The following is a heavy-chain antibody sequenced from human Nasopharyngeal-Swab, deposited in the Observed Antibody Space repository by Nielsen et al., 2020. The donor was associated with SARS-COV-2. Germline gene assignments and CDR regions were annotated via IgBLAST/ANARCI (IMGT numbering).Heavy chain of an antibody. CDR2: IYYSGST. CDR3: ASTNYDYVWGSYRYTGTHDY. D-gene: IGHD3-16*02. Sequence: SETLSLTCTVSGGSISSSSSYWGWIRQPPGKGLEWIGSIYYSGSTYYNPSLKSRVTISVHTSKNQFSLKPSSVTAADTAVYYCASTNYDYVWGSYRYTGTHDYWGQGTLVTVSS. CDR1: GGSISSSSSY. J-gene: IGHJ4*02. V-gene: IGHV4-39*01.